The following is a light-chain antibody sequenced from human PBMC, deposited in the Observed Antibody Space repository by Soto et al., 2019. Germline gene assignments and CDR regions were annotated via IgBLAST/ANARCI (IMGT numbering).Light chain of an antibody. V-gene: IGKV3-15*01. CDR2: GAS. Sequence: EIVMTQSPATLSVSPGERATLSCRASQSVSSNLAWYQQKPGQAPRLLIYGASTRATGGPARFSGSGSGTEFTLTISSLQSEDFAVYYCQQYDNWPHTFGQGTKVEIK. CDR1: QSVSSN. J-gene: IGKJ1*01. CDR3: QQYDNWPHT.